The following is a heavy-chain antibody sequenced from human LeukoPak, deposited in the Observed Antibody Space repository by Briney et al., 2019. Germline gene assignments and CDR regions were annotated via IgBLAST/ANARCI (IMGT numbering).Heavy chain of an antibody. CDR3: SRDANYYDSSRHYFDAFDI. CDR2: IRGDGSVK. Sequence: PGGPLRLSCAASGFTFSKYWMTWVRQAPGKGLEWVANIRGDGSVKYLLDSVKGRFTISRDNVKNSLSLEMNNLRAEDTAVYYCSRDANYYDSSRHYFDAFDIWGQGTMVTVSS. D-gene: IGHD3-22*01. J-gene: IGHJ3*02. CDR1: GFTFSKYW. V-gene: IGHV3-7*01.